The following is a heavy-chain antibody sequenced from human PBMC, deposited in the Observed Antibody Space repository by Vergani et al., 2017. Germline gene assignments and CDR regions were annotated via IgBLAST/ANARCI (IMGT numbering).Heavy chain of an antibody. J-gene: IGHJ4*02. CDR2: ISSDGGST. Sequence: EVQLVESGGGLVQPGGSLRLSCAASGFTFSTYAMTWVRQAPGKGLEWVSTISSDGGSTYYADSVKGRFTISRDNSKNTVHLQMNSLRVEDTAVYYCITGTTEPYWGQGTLVTVSS. D-gene: IGHD1-7*01. V-gene: IGHV3-23*04. CDR3: ITGTTEPY. CDR1: GFTFSTYA.